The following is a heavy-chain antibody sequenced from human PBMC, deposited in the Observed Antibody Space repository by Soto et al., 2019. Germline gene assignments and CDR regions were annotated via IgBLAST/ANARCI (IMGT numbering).Heavy chain of an antibody. CDR2: IWYDGSEK. CDR3: ARDRYSSGWYDLDY. D-gene: IGHD6-19*01. Sequence: GGSLRLSCAVSGFTFSTYGMHWFRQAPGKGLEWVAVIWYDGSEKYYADSVKGRFTISRDNSKNTLYLQMNSLRAEDTAVYYCARDRYSSGWYDLDYWGQGTLVTVST. V-gene: IGHV3-33*01. CDR1: GFTFSTYG. J-gene: IGHJ4*02.